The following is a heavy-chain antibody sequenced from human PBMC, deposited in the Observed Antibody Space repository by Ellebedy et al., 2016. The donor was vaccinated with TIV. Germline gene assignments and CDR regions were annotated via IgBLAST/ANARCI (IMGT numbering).Heavy chain of an antibody. CDR2: IKEDGSEK. CDR1: GFAFSSYW. J-gene: IGHJ4*02. Sequence: GESLKISXSASGFAFSSYWMTWVRQAPGKGLEWVANIKEDGSEKNYVDSVRGRFTISRDNAKNSLDLQMNSLRAEDTAVYYCARDGGRGWALDYWGQGILVTVSS. D-gene: IGHD3-10*01. V-gene: IGHV3-7*01. CDR3: ARDGGRGWALDY.